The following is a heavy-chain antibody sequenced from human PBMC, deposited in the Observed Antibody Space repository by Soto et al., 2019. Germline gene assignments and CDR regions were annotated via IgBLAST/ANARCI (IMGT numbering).Heavy chain of an antibody. CDR1: GGSISSSSYY. CDR3: VRDNGVTISA. V-gene: IGHV4-39*02. CDR2: IYYSGST. Sequence: QLQLQESGPGLVKPSETLSLTCTVSGGSISSSSYYWGWIRQPPGKGLEWIGSIYYSGSTYYKPSLKTRVTISVDTSKNQFSLTLSSVTAADTAVYYCVRDNGVTISAWGQGTLVTVSS. J-gene: IGHJ4*02. D-gene: IGHD3-10*01.